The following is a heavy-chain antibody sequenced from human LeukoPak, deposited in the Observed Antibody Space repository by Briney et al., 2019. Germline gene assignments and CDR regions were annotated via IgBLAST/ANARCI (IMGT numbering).Heavy chain of an antibody. D-gene: IGHD3-9*01. J-gene: IGHJ4*02. CDR1: GFTFRSYA. V-gene: IGHV3-23*01. CDR2: ISGTGGSR. Sequence: GGSLRLSCAASGFTFRSYAMSWVRQAPGKGLEWVSAISGTGGSRYYADSVKGRFTISRDSSKNTLYLQMSSLRAEDTAVYYCAKDLYFDILTGYLDSWGQGTLVTVSS. CDR3: AKDLYFDILTGYLDS.